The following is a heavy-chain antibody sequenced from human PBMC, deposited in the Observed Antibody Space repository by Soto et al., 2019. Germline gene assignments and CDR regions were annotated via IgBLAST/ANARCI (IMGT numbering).Heavy chain of an antibody. CDR1: GGSISSSSYY. J-gene: IGHJ6*02. Sequence: SETLSLTCTVSGGSISSSSYYWGWIRQPPGKGLEWIGSIYYSGSTYYNPSLKSRVTISVDTSKNQFSLKLSSVTAADTAVYYCASLDYGGHPYYYYGMDVWGQGTTVTVSS. CDR3: ASLDYGGHPYYYYGMDV. V-gene: IGHV4-39*01. CDR2: IYYSGST. D-gene: IGHD4-17*01.